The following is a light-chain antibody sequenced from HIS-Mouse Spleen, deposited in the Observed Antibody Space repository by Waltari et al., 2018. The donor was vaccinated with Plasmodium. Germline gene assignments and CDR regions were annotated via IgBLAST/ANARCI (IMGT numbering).Light chain of an antibody. V-gene: IGLV3-10*01. Sequence: VLTQPPSVSAAPGQKVTISCSGDSLPTKFAYLYQQKSGQAPVLVIYEDSKRPSGIPERFSGSSSGTMATLTISGAQVEDEADYYCYSTDSSGNHRVFGGGTKLTVL. J-gene: IGLJ2*01. CDR3: YSTDSSGNHRV. CDR1: SLPTKF. CDR2: EDS.